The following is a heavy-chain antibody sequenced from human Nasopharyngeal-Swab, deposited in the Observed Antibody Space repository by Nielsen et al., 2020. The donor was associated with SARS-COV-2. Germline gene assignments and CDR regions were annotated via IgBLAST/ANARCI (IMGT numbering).Heavy chain of an antibody. Sequence: GESLKISCAASGSTFSSYAMSWVRQAPGKGLEWVSAISGSGGSTYYADSVKGRFTISRDNSKNTLYLQMNSLRAEDTAVYYCAKDQNGYSFGHFLFWGQGTLVTVSS. CDR3: AKDQNGYSFGHFLF. CDR1: GSTFSSYA. D-gene: IGHD5-18*01. J-gene: IGHJ4*02. CDR2: ISGSGGST. V-gene: IGHV3-23*01.